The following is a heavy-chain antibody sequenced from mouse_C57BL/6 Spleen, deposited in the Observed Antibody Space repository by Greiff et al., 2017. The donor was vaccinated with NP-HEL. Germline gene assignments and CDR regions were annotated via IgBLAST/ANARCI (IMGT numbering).Heavy chain of an antibody. CDR3: TREGLYYDGSSRYFDV. CDR2: IDPDTGGT. V-gene: IGHV1-15*01. J-gene: IGHJ1*03. D-gene: IGHD1-1*01. Sequence: QVQLQQSGAELVRPGASVTLSCKASGYTFTDYEMHWVKQTPVPGLEWIGAIDPDTGGTAYNQKFKGKAILTAAKSSSTAYMELRSLTSEDSAVYYCTREGLYYDGSSRYFDVGGTGTTVTVSS. CDR1: GYTFTDYE.